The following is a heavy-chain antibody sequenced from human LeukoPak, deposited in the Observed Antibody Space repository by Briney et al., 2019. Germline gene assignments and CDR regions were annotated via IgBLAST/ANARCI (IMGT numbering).Heavy chain of an antibody. CDR1: GFTFSSYG. V-gene: IGHV3-23*01. D-gene: IGHD6-19*01. CDR2: IRGSGVST. J-gene: IGHJ4*02. Sequence: GGSLRLSCAASGFTFSSYGMRWVRQAPGKGLEWVSGIRGSGVSTHYADSVKGRFTLSRDNTKNTQNLQMNSLRAEDTAVYYCAKDYSGWYYFFDYWGQGTLVTVSS. CDR3: AKDYSGWYYFFDY.